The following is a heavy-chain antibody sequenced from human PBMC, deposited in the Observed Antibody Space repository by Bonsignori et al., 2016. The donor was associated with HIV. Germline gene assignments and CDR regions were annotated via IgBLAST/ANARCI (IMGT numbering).Heavy chain of an antibody. CDR3: ARKFNCSGGSCSTYFDY. CDR2: MNPNSGNT. Sequence: WVRQAPGQRLEWMGWMNPNSGNTGYAQKFQGRVTMTRNTSISTAYMELSSLTSEDTAIYYCARKFNCSGGSCSTYFDYWGPGTLVTVSS. V-gene: IGHV1-8*01. J-gene: IGHJ4*02. D-gene: IGHD2-15*01.